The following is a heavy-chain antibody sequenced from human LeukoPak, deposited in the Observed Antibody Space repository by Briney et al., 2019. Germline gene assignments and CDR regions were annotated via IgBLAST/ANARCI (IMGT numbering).Heavy chain of an antibody. Sequence: GGSLRLSCAASGFTFSSYSMNWVRQAPGEGLEWVSSISSSRYIYYADSVKGRFTISRDNAKSSLYLQMNSLRAEDTALYYCARDYSSSSLDYWGQGTLVTVSS. V-gene: IGHV3-21*01. J-gene: IGHJ4*02. CDR3: ARDYSSSSLDY. CDR1: GFTFSSYS. D-gene: IGHD6-6*01. CDR2: ISSSRYI.